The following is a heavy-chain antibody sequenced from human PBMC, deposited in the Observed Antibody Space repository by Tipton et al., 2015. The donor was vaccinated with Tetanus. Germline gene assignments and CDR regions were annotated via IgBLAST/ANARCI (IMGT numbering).Heavy chain of an antibody. J-gene: IGHJ1*01. Sequence: SLRLSCAASGFSFGSYVMNWVRQAPGKGLECVSAISGSGTYTYYADSVKGRFTISRDNSKNTLYLQMNSLRAEDTALYYCAKDLDALYSTSGHNKGPEYFQHWGQGTLVTVSS. V-gene: IGHV3-23*01. CDR3: AKDLDALYSTSGHNKGPEYFQH. CDR2: ISGSGTYT. D-gene: IGHD6-13*01. CDR1: GFSFGSYV.